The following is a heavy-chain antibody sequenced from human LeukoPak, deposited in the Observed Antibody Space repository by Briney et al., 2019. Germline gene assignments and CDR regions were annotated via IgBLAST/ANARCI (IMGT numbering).Heavy chain of an antibody. CDR1: DGSIRSDN. V-gene: IGHV4-59*01. D-gene: IGHD1-26*01. CDR2: VHYTGST. J-gene: IGHJ2*01. Sequence: SETLSLTCTVSDGSIRSDNWSCIRQPPGKGLEWIGFVHYTGSTNYNPSLKSRVTTSIDTCRNPFSPKVKSVTLAHTAVFYCARVGSASYWYFDLWGRGTLVTVSS. CDR3: ARVGSASYWYFDL.